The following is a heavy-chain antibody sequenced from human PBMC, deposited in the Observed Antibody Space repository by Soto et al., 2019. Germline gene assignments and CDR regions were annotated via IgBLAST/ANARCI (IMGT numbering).Heavy chain of an antibody. V-gene: IGHV3-53*01. Sequence: PGVSLRLSCSPSRFTVSSNYMSLVLHAPGKGLGFVSVIYSIGTTYYADSVKGPFTISRDNSKNRLYLQMTSLRAEDTAVYYCARGDAYYYDSSGRAHPAEYLQQWGRGTLIAFSS. CDR3: ARGDAYYYDSSGRAHPAEYLQQ. CDR1: RFTVSSNY. CDR2: IYSIGTT. J-gene: IGHJ1*01. D-gene: IGHD3-22*01.